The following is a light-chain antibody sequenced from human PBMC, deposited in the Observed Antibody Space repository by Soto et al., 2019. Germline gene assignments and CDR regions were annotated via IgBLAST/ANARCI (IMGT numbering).Light chain of an antibody. CDR2: GNS. Sequence: QSVLTQPPSVSGTPGQRVTISCTGSNSNIGAGYDVHWYQQLPGTAPKLLIYGNSNRPSGVPDRFSGSKSGTSASLAIAGLKAEDEADYYCQSYDSSLYVVFGGGTKVTVL. V-gene: IGLV1-40*01. CDR3: QSYDSSLYVV. J-gene: IGLJ2*01. CDR1: NSNIGAGYD.